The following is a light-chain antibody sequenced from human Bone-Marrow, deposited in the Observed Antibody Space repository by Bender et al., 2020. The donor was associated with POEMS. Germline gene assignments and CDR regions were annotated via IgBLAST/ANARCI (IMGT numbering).Light chain of an antibody. CDR1: SSNIGAHA. V-gene: IGLV1-44*01. J-gene: IGLJ3*02. CDR2: SSR. Sequence: QSVLTQPPSASGTPGQRVTISCSGGSSNIGAHAVNWYQHLPGTAPKLLIYSSRRRPSEVPSRFAGPRSGTSAYLAISGLQSEDEADYYCAVGDDSLKGGVFGRGTKLTVL. CDR3: AVGDDSLKGGV.